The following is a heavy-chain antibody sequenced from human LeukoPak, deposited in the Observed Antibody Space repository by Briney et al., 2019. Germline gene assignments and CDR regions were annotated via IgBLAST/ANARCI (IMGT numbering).Heavy chain of an antibody. D-gene: IGHD3-10*01. V-gene: IGHV3-21*01. J-gene: IGHJ4*02. CDR1: GFTFSSYS. CDR2: ISGSSSYM. Sequence: GGSLRLSCAASGFTFSSYSMNWVRQAPGKGLEWVSSISGSSSYMYYADSVKGRFTISRDNAKNSVYLQMNSLRAEDTAVYYCARVQGPGSCYIGYWGQGTLVTVSS. CDR3: ARVQGPGSCYIGY.